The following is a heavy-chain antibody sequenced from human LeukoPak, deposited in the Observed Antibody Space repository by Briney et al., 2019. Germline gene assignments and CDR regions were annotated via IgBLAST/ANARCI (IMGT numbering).Heavy chain of an antibody. CDR3: ARARLESGSYYVHY. D-gene: IGHD1-26*01. CDR1: GDSVSSNSAA. V-gene: IGHV6-1*01. CDR2: TCYRSKWYN. Sequence: SQTLSLTCAISGDSVSSNSAAWNWIRQSPSRGLEWLGRTCYRSKWYNDYAVSVKSRITINPDTSKDQFSLQLNSVTPEDTAVYYCARARLESGSYYVHYWGQGTLVTVSS. J-gene: IGHJ4*02.